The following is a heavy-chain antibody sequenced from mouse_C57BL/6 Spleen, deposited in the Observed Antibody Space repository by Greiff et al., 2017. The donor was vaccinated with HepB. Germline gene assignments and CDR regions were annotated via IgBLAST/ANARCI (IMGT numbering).Heavy chain of an antibody. Sequence: DVHLVESGGDLVKPGGSLKLSCAASGFTFSSYGMSWVRQTPDKRLEWVATISSGGSYTYYPDSVKGRFTISRDNAKNTLYLQMSSLKSEDTAMYYCARDGAYYFDYWGQGTTLTVSS. CDR2: ISSGGSYT. CDR3: ARDGAYYFDY. V-gene: IGHV5-6*01. J-gene: IGHJ2*01. CDR1: GFTFSSYG.